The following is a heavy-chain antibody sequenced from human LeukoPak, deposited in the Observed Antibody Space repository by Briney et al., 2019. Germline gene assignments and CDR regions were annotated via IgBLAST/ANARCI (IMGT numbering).Heavy chain of an antibody. V-gene: IGHV4-39*01. CDR1: GVSISSSSYY. Sequence: PSETLSLTCTVSGVSISSSSYYWGWIRQPPGKGLEWIGSIYYSGSTYYNPSLKSRVTISVDTSKNQFSLKLSSVTAADTAVYYCASSYSSYFDYWGQGTLVTVSS. CDR2: IYYSGST. CDR3: ASSYSSYFDY. D-gene: IGHD6-13*01. J-gene: IGHJ4*02.